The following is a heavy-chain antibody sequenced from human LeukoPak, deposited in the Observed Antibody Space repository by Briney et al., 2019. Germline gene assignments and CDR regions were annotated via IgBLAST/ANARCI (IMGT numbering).Heavy chain of an antibody. Sequence: PGGSLRLSCAASGFTFSSYAMSWVRQAPGKGLQWVSGISVTGGTTFYADSVKGRFTISRDNSKNTLYLQMNSLRAEDTAVYYCAKPSPRLIVATIGGDYWGQGTLVTVSS. V-gene: IGHV3-23*01. CDR2: ISVTGGTT. CDR3: AKPSPRLIVATIGGDY. J-gene: IGHJ4*02. D-gene: IGHD5-12*01. CDR1: GFTFSSYA.